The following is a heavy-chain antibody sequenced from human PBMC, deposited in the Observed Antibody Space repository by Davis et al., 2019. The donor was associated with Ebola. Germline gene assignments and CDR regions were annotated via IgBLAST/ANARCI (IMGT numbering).Heavy chain of an antibody. Sequence: GGSLRLSCAASGFTFSSYAMSWVRQAPGKGLEWVSAISGSGGSTYYADSVKGRFTIARDNAKNSLYLQMNSLIDEDTAVYYCARDPSSSSSFLYYYYGMDVWGQGTTVTVSS. CDR1: GFTFSSYA. CDR3: ARDPSSSSSFLYYYYGMDV. V-gene: IGHV3-23*01. CDR2: ISGSGGST. D-gene: IGHD6-6*01. J-gene: IGHJ6*02.